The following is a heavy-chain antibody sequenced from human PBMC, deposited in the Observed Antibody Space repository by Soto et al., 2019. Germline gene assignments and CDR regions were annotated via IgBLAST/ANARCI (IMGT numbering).Heavy chain of an antibody. J-gene: IGHJ4*02. CDR2: IYYSGST. Sequence: ASETLSLTCTVSGGSISSGGYYWSWIRQHPGKGLEWIGYIYYSGSTYYNPSLKSRVTISVDTSKNQFSLKLSSVTAADTAVYYCARGASYYYDSSGYYGYFDYWGQGTLVTVSS. D-gene: IGHD3-22*01. V-gene: IGHV4-31*03. CDR1: GGSISSGGYY. CDR3: ARGASYYYDSSGYYGYFDY.